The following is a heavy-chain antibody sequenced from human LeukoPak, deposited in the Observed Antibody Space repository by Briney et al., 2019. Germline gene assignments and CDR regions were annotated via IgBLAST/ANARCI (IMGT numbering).Heavy chain of an antibody. Sequence: PGGSLRLSCAACGFTFDAHGLHWVRQFRGKGLEWVSGFSWNRRSIGYADSVKGRFTSSRDNSKNTLYLQMNSLRAEDTAVYYCAKSPQWLNLDYWGQGTLVTVSS. D-gene: IGHD6-19*01. CDR1: GFTFDAHG. V-gene: IGHV3-9*01. CDR3: AKSPQWLNLDY. J-gene: IGHJ4*02. CDR2: FSWNRRSI.